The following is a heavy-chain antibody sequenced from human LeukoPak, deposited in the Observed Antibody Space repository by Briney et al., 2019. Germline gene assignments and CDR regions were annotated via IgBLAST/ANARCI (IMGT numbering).Heavy chain of an antibody. CDR2: ISSSSSYI. Sequence: PGGSLRLSCAASGFTFSSYSMNSVSQAPGNGLEWVSSISSSSSYIYYADSVKGRFTISRDNAKNSLYLQMNSLRAEDTAVYYCARVEGYCSSTSCRTGATTPHYGMDVWGQGTTVTVSS. D-gene: IGHD2-2*01. CDR3: ARVEGYCSSTSCRTGATTPHYGMDV. J-gene: IGHJ6*02. V-gene: IGHV3-21*01. CDR1: GFTFSSYS.